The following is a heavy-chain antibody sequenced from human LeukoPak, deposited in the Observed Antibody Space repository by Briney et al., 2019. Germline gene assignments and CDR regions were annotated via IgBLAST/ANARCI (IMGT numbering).Heavy chain of an antibody. D-gene: IGHD4-11*01. CDR2: ISPSSTRI. CDR3: ASNYASDFDY. J-gene: IGHJ4*02. Sequence: PGGSLRLSCAASGFTFSSYDMNWVRQAPGKGLEWVSYISPSSTRIDYAASVRGRFTISRDNAKRSLYLQMSSLRAEDTAVYYCASNYASDFDYWGQGTLVTVSS. CDR1: GFTFSSYD. V-gene: IGHV3-48*04.